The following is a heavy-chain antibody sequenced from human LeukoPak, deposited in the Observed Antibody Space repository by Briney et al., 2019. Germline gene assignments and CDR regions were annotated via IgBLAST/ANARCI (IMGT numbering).Heavy chain of an antibody. CDR3: ARGGTMVRGVIWSYYYYYYMDV. V-gene: IGHV3-64*01. CDR2: ISSNGGST. CDR1: GFTFSSYA. J-gene: IGHJ6*03. Sequence: GGSLRLSCAASGFTFSSYAMHWVRQAPGKGLEYVSAISSNGGSTYYANSVKGRFTISRDNSKNTLYLQMGSLRAEDMAVYYCARGGTMVRGVIWSYYYYYYMDVWGKGTTVTISS. D-gene: IGHD3-10*01.